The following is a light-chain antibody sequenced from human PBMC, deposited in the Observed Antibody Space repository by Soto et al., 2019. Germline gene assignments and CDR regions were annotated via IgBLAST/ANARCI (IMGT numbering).Light chain of an antibody. Sequence: DIQMPQSPSTLSASVGDRVTITCRASQRISSWLAWYQQKPGKAPKVLIYDASSLESGVPSRFSGSGFGTEFTLTITRLQPDDFATYYCQQYQSYSKTFGQGTKVEIK. V-gene: IGKV1-5*01. CDR1: QRISSW. CDR3: QQYQSYSKT. CDR2: DAS. J-gene: IGKJ1*01.